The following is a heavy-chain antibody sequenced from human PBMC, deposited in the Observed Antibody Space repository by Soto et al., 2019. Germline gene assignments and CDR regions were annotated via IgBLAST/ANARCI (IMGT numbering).Heavy chain of an antibody. V-gene: IGHV3-13*01. Sequence: EVQLVESGGGLVQPGGSLRLSCAASGFTFSSYDMHWVRQATGKGLEWVSAIGTAGDTYYPGSVKGRFNISRENAKNSLYLQMNSLRAGDTAVYYCARGLGYSGYEPFYYWGQGTLVTVSS. CDR1: GFTFSSYD. J-gene: IGHJ4*02. CDR2: IGTAGDT. CDR3: ARGLGYSGYEPFYY. D-gene: IGHD5-12*01.